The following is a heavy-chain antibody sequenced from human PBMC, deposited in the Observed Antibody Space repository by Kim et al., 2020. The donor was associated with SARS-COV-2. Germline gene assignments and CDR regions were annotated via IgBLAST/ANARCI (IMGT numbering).Heavy chain of an antibody. CDR2: TYYRSKWYN. CDR1: GDSVSSNSAA. Sequence: SQTLSLTCAISGDSVSSNSAAWNWIRQSPSRGLEWLGRTYYRSKWYNDYAVSVKSRITINPDTSKNQFSLQLNSVTPEDTAVYYCARSAEYSSSWYGVGFYFDYWGPGTLVTVSS. V-gene: IGHV6-1*01. CDR3: ARSAEYSSSWYGVGFYFDY. D-gene: IGHD6-13*01. J-gene: IGHJ4*02.